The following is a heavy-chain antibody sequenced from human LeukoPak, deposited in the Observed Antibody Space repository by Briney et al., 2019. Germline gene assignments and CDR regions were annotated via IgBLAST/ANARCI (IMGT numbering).Heavy chain of an antibody. D-gene: IGHD2-15*01. V-gene: IGHV1-2*02. CDR3: ARVGYCSGGSCPYYFDL. CDR2: INPNGGGT. CDR1: GYTFTGYY. Sequence: VASVKVSCKASGYTFTGYYTHWVRQAPGQRLEWMGWINPNGGGTNYAHKFQGRVTMTRDTSISTAYMELSSLRSDDTAVYYCARVGYCSGGSCPYYFDLWGQGTLVTVSS. J-gene: IGHJ4*02.